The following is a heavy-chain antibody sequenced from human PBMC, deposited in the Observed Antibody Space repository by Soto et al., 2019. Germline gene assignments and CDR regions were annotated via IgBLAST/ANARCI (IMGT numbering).Heavy chain of an antibody. CDR2: ISSSSSYI. V-gene: IGHV3-21*01. Sequence: GGSLRLSCAASGFTFSSYSMNWVRQAPGKGLEWVSSISSSSSYIYYADSVKGRFTISRDNAKNSLYLQMNSLRAEDTAVYYCARGFAIFGVVIMGLDYYYMDVWGKGTTVTVSS. CDR3: ARGFAIFGVVIMGLDYYYMDV. D-gene: IGHD3-3*01. J-gene: IGHJ6*03. CDR1: GFTFSSYS.